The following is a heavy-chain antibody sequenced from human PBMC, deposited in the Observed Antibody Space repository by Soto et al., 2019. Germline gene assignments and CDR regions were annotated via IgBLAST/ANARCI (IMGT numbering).Heavy chain of an antibody. CDR2: MSHSGGT. J-gene: IGHJ3*02. CDR1: GGSVNSGNYY. D-gene: IGHD1-1*01. Sequence: PSETLSLTCAVYGGSVNSGNYYWSWIRQPPGKGLEWIGEMSHSGGTHFNPSLKSRVTISVDTSKNQFSLKMSSVTTADTALYYCARVERGTATTVVDAFDIWGPGTLVTVSS. V-gene: IGHV4-34*01. CDR3: ARVERGTATTVVDAFDI.